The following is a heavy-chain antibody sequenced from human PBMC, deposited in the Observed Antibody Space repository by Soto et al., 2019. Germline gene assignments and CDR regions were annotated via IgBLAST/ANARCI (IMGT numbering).Heavy chain of an antibody. CDR2: IYHSGST. CDR3: ARKKPYYYGSGSYSGPAPFDP. D-gene: IGHD3-10*01. J-gene: IGHJ5*02. CDR1: GYSISSGYY. V-gene: IGHV4-38-2*01. Sequence: SETLSLTCAVSGYSISSGYYWGWIRQPPGKGLEWIGSIYHSGSTYYNPSLKSRVTISVDTSKNQFSLKLSSVTAADTAVYYCARKKPYYYGSGSYSGPAPFDPWGQGTLVTVSS.